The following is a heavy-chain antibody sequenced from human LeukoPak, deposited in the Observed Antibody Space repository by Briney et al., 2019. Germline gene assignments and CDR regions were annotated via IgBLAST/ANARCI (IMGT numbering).Heavy chain of an antibody. CDR2: IWSDGSNE. Sequence: PGRSLRLSCAASRFTFSSYGMHWVRQAPGKGLEWVAVIWSDGSNENYADSVKGRFTISRDNSKNTLYLQMNSMRAEDTAVYYCARDLGGGPFDVWGQGTLVTVSS. CDR1: RFTFSSYG. CDR3: ARDLGGGPFDV. V-gene: IGHV3-33*08. J-gene: IGHJ4*02. D-gene: IGHD3-16*01.